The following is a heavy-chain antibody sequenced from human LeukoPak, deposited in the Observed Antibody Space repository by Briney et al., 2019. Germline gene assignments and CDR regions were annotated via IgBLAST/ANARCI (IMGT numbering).Heavy chain of an antibody. D-gene: IGHD3-10*01. CDR1: GFTFSSYG. V-gene: IGHV3-30*02. CDR3: ARDLDGSGNYHWFDP. J-gene: IGHJ5*02. CDR2: IRYDGSNK. Sequence: PGGSLRLSCAASGFTFSSYGMHWVRQAPGKGLEWVAFIRYDGSNKYYADSVKGRFTISGDNAKNTLYVQMNSLRVEDTAVYYCARDLDGSGNYHWFDPWGQGTLVTVSS.